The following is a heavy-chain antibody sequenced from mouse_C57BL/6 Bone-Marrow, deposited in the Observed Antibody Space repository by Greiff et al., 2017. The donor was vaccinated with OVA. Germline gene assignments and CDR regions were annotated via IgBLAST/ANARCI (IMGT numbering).Heavy chain of an antibody. D-gene: IGHD3-2*02. Sequence: EVKLVESGPGLAKPSQTLSLTCSVTGYSITSDYWNWVRQFPGNKLEYMGYISYSGSTYYNPSLKSRISITRDTSKNQYYLQLNSVTTEDTATYYCARAYSSGYVDYFDYWGQGTTLTVSS. CDR2: ISYSGST. V-gene: IGHV3-8*01. J-gene: IGHJ2*01. CDR3: ARAYSSGYVDYFDY. CDR1: GYSITSDY.